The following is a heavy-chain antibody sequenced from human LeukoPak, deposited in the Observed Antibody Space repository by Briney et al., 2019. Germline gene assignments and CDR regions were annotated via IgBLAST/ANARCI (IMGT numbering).Heavy chain of an antibody. D-gene: IGHD6-19*01. Sequence: GASVKVSCKASGGTFSSYAISWVRQAPGQGLEWMGGIIPIFGTANYAQKFQGRVTITADESTSTAYMELSSLRSGDTAVYYCARNPAPEWLVLAFDIWGQGTMVTVSS. V-gene: IGHV1-69*13. CDR2: IIPIFGTA. CDR1: GGTFSSYA. J-gene: IGHJ3*02. CDR3: ARNPAPEWLVLAFDI.